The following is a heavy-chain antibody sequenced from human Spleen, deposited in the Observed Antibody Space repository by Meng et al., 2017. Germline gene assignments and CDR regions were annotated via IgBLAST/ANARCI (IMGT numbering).Heavy chain of an antibody. CDR3: ARDEDISAAGKLFGDY. Sequence: LKVSGPGRVRPSGTMSLTCAVSGASISHSNWWSWVRQPPGKGLQWIGDIYHSGTTHYNPSLKSRVNMSVDKSKNQFSLRLSSVTASDTAMYYCARDEDISAAGKLFGDYWGQGTLVTVSS. D-gene: IGHD6-25*01. V-gene: IGHV4-4*02. CDR2: IYHSGTT. J-gene: IGHJ4*02. CDR1: GASISHSNW.